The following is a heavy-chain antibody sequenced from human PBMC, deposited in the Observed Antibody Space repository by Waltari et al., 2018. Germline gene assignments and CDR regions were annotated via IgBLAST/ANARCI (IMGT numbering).Heavy chain of an antibody. CDR1: GGTFSSYA. Sequence: QVQLVQSGAEVKKPGSSVKVSCKASGGTFSSYAISWVRQAPGHGLEWMGGIIPIFGTANYAQKFQGRVTITADESTSTAYMELSSLRSEDTAVYYCARVTYYYDSSGYYPFYFDYWGQGTLVTVSS. CDR2: IIPIFGTA. V-gene: IGHV1-69*13. J-gene: IGHJ4*02. CDR3: ARVTYYYDSSGYYPFYFDY. D-gene: IGHD3-22*01.